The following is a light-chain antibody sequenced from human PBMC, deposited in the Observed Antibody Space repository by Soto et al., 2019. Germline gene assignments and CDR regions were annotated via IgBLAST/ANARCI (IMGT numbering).Light chain of an antibody. J-gene: IGKJ1*01. CDR2: SAS. CDR1: QSISDT. CDR3: QQYNNWPWT. Sequence: EIVVTQSPATLSVSPGGRATLSCRASQSISDTLAWYQQKPGQAPRLLIYSASRRATGFPARFSGSGSGTDFTLTISSLQSEDFAVYYCQQYNNWPWTFGQGTKVEIK. V-gene: IGKV3-15*01.